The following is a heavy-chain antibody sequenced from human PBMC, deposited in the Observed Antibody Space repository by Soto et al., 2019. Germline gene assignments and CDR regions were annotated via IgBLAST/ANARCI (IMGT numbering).Heavy chain of an antibody. D-gene: IGHD5-18*01. CDR3: AKDGGGYNYGYVMLDKYYYGMDV. CDR1: GFTFSTYA. CDR2: ISYDGTNK. V-gene: IGHV3-30-3*01. Sequence: QVQLVESGGGVVQPGRSLRLSCAASGFTFSTYAMHWVRQAPGKGLEWVAVISYDGTNKYYADSVRVRFTISRDNSKNTLFLQMNSLRAEDTAVYYCAKDGGGYNYGYVMLDKYYYGMDVWGQGTTVTVSS. J-gene: IGHJ6*02.